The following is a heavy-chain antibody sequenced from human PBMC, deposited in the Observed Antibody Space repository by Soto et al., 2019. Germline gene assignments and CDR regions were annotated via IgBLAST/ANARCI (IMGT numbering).Heavy chain of an antibody. Sequence: SETLSLTCTVSGGSVNTHWWSWIRQPPGKGLEWIGYIYYTGFTNYNPSLKSRVTLSLDASKNQFSLRLSSVTASDTAVYYCVRGPYNYNSRYFDYWGQGTLVTVSS. CDR1: GGSVNTHW. J-gene: IGHJ4*02. D-gene: IGHD1-1*01. CDR2: IYYTGFT. CDR3: VRGPYNYNSRYFDY. V-gene: IGHV4-59*02.